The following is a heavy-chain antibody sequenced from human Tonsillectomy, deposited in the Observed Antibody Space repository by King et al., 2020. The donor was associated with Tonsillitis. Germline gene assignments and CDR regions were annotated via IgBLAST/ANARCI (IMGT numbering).Heavy chain of an antibody. CDR2: IDWDDDK. V-gene: IGHV2-70*01. CDR3: ARSYGYYPNFDY. D-gene: IGHD5-18*01. J-gene: IGHJ4*02. Sequence: VTLKESGPALVKPTQTLTLTCSFSGFSLSTSGMCVSWIRQPPGKALEWLALIDWDDDKYYNASLKTRLTISKDTSKNQVVLTMTNMDPVDTATYYCARSYGYYPNFDYWGQGTLVTVSS. CDR1: GFSLSTSGMC.